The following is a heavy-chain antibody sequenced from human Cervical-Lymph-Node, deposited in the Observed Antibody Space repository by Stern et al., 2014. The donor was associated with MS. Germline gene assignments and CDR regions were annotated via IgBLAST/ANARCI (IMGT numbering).Heavy chain of an antibody. CDR2: IKQDGSEK. CDR1: GFTFSIYW. CDR3: ARDATICTSCTMDWFDL. Sequence: EVQLVQSGGGLVQPGGSLRLSCAASGFTFSIYWMSWVRQAPGKGLEWVANIKQDGSEKYYVDYVKGRFTISRDNAKNLLYLQMNSVKGEDTAVYYCARDATICTSCTMDWFDLWGQGTLVTVSS. D-gene: IGHD2-2*01. V-gene: IGHV3-7*01. J-gene: IGHJ5*02.